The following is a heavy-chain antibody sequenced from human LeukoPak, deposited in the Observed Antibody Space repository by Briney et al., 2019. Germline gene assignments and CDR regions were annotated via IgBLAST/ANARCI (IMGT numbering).Heavy chain of an antibody. D-gene: IGHD2-8*01. CDR3: AKDDIVPTYYYYMDV. CDR1: GFTFSSYC. V-gene: IGHV3-33*06. CDR2: IWYDGSKK. J-gene: IGHJ6*03. Sequence: PGGSLRLSCAASGFTFSSYCMHWVRQAPGKGLEWVAVIWYDGSKKYYADSVRGRFTISRDNSKNTLYLQMNSLRAEDTAVYYCAKDDIVPTYYYYMDVWGKGPTVTVSS.